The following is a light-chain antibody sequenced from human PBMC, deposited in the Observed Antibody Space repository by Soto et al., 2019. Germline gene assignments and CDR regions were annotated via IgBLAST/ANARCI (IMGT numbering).Light chain of an antibody. V-gene: IGLV2-14*01. CDR1: SSDVGHYNY. CDR3: SSYTSISTRV. CDR2: EVT. Sequence: QSALTQPASVSGSPGQSITISCTGTSSDVGHYNYVSCYQQHPGKGPKLLIYEVTNRPSGISNRFSGSKSGNTASLTISGLQAEDEADYYCSSYTSISTRVFGTGTKVTVL. J-gene: IGLJ1*01.